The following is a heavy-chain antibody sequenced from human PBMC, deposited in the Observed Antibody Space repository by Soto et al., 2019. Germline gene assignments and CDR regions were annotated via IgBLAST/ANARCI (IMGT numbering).Heavy chain of an antibody. V-gene: IGHV1-18*01. CDR1: GYTFTSYG. Sequence: GASVKVSCKASGYTFTSYGISWVRQAPGQGLEWMGWINVYNGNTNYAQKLQGRVTMTTGTSTSTAYLDLRSLRSDDTAVYFCARDTSRGEYDYWGQGTLVTVSS. CDR2: INVYNGNT. CDR3: ARDTSRGEYDY. D-gene: IGHD3-10*01. J-gene: IGHJ4*02.